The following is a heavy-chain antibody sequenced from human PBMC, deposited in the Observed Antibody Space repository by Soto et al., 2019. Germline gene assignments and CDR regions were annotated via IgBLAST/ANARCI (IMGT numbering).Heavy chain of an antibody. D-gene: IGHD2-21*01. CDR1: GYTFTRYG. CDR3: GLRIEIVVVPDGFDI. V-gene: IGHV1-18*01. Sequence: QAQVAQSGAEVKKPGASVTVSCKASGYTFTRYGITWVRQAPGQGLEWMGWINAYSGNTHYAQKLQGRVTMTTDTSTSRVSLAWRRLRADDPAVFYCGLRIEIVVVPDGFDIWGQGTRVPVSS. J-gene: IGHJ3*02. CDR2: INAYSGNT.